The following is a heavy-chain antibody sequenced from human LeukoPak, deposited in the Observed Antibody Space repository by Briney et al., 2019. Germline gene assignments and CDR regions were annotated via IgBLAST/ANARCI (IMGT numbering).Heavy chain of an antibody. CDR3: ARDYEPQLGSGYDYVDYSNWFDP. J-gene: IGHJ5*02. D-gene: IGHD5-12*01. Sequence: ASVRVSCKASGYTFTSYAMHWVRQAPGQRLEWMGWINAGNGKTKYSQKFQGRVTITRDTSASTAYMELSSLRSEDTAVYYCARDYEPQLGSGYDYVDYSNWFDPWGQGTLVTVSS. V-gene: IGHV1-3*01. CDR1: GYTFTSYA. CDR2: INAGNGKT.